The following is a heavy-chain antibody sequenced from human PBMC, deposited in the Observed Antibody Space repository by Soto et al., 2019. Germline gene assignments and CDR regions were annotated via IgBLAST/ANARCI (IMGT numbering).Heavy chain of an antibody. CDR2: IYYSGRT. CDR3: ARQRTMVVTKAYFEH. CDR1: VESISSSSYY. D-gene: IGHD2-21*02. Sequence: WETLSLTCIFSVESISSSSYYCGWIRQPPWKGLEWIGSIYYSGRTYYNPSFKSRVTISIDTSKNQFSLKLSSVTATDTAVYYCARQRTMVVTKAYFEHWGQGALDIVS. J-gene: IGHJ4*02. V-gene: IGHV4-39*01.